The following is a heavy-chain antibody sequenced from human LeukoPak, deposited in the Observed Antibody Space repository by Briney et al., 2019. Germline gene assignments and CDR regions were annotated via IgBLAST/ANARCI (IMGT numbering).Heavy chain of an antibody. J-gene: IGHJ4*02. CDR1: GFIFSSYG. CDR2: ISGSGGST. D-gene: IGHD3-22*01. CDR3: AKDRLYDSSGYYPIFDY. Sequence: PGGSLRLSCAATGFIFSSYGMSWVRQAPGKGLEWVSGISGSGGSTYYADSVKGRFTISRDNSKNTLYLQMNSLRAEDTAVYYCAKDRLYDSSGYYPIFDYWGQGTLVTVSS. V-gene: IGHV3-23*01.